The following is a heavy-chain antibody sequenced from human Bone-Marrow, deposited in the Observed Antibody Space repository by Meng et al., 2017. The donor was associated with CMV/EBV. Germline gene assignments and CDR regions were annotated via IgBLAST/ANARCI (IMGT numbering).Heavy chain of an antibody. D-gene: IGHD1-26*01. V-gene: IGHV3-21*01. CDR2: ISSSSSYI. J-gene: IGHJ4*02. CDR3: ARDVSPNIVGATPWSY. CDR1: GFTFSSYS. Sequence: GESLKISCAAPGFTFSSYSMNWVRQAPGKGLEWVSSISSSSSYIYYADSVKGRFTISRDNAKNSLYLQMNSLRAEDTAVYYCARDVSPNIVGATPWSYWGQGTLVTVSS.